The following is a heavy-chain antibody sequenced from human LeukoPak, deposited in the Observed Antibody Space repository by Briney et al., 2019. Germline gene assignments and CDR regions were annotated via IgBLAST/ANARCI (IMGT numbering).Heavy chain of an antibody. Sequence: GASVKVSRKASGYTLTGYYLHWVRQAPGQGLEWMGWINPNTGATHSAQKFQGRITITRDSSISTAYMDLSRLRSDDTAVYYCARDRVGSGWPRPYYFEVWGQGTLVTVSS. J-gene: IGHJ4*02. CDR1: GYTLTGYY. CDR2: INPNTGAT. D-gene: IGHD6-19*01. V-gene: IGHV1-2*02. CDR3: ARDRVGSGWPRPYYFEV.